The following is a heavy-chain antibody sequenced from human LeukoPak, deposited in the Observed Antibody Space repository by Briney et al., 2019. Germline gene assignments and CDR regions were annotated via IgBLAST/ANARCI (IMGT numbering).Heavy chain of an antibody. D-gene: IGHD1-1*01. V-gene: IGHV3-48*04. J-gene: IGHJ4*02. CDR1: TFTFSSYS. CDR3: ASSRCTSDNCYGGIDN. CDR2: ISGGSNKI. Sequence: GGPLRLSCTASTFTFSSYSMNWVRQAPGKGLEWVSHISGGSNKIYYAGSVKGRFTISRDNAMNSLYLQMNTLRAEDTAVYYCASSRCTSDNCYGGIDNWGQGTLVTVSS.